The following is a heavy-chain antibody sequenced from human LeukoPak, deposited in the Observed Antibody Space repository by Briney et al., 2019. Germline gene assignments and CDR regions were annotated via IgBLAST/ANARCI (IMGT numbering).Heavy chain of an antibody. CDR1: GFTFSSYW. D-gene: IGHD3-10*01. V-gene: IGHV3-74*01. J-gene: IGHJ4*02. Sequence: PGGSLRLSCAASGFTFSSYWMHWVRQAPGKGLVWVSRINSDGSSTSYADSVKGRFTISRDNAKNTLYLQMNSLRAEDTAVYYCAKSGIWFGELLSHFDYWGQGTLVTVSS. CDR3: AKSGIWFGELLSHFDY. CDR2: INSDGSST.